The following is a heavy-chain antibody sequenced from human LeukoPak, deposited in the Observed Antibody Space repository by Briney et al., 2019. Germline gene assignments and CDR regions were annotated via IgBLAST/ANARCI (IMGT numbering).Heavy chain of an antibody. CDR3: AKARSNGDAFDY. J-gene: IGHJ4*02. Sequence: GGSLRLSCAASGFTFSSYAMSWVRQAPGKGLEWVSAISGSGGSTYYADSVKGRFTISRDNSKTPLYLQMNSMRAEDTAVYYCAKARSNGDAFDYWGQGTLVTVSS. D-gene: IGHD4-17*01. CDR2: ISGSGGST. V-gene: IGHV3-23*01. CDR1: GFTFSSYA.